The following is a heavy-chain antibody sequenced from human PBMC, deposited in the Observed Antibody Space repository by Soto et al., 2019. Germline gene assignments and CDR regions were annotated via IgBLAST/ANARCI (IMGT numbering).Heavy chain of an antibody. J-gene: IGHJ6*02. D-gene: IGHD3-16*01. CDR1: GGSISSGGYS. CDR3: AGDEGYYYSGMDV. V-gene: IGHV4-30-2*01. CDR2: IYPSGNT. Sequence: TLSLTCAVSGGSISSGGYSWSWIRQPPGKGLEWIGYIYPSGNTNYNPSLKSRVTLSIDTSKNQLSLKMSSVTAADTAVYFCAGDEGYYYSGMDVWGQGTAVTVSS.